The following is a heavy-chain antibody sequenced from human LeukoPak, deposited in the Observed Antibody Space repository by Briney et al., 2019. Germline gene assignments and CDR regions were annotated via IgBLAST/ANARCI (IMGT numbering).Heavy chain of an antibody. CDR1: GYTFTGYH. Sequence: GASVKVSCKASGYTFTGYHIHWVRQAPGQGLEWMGRINPYSGDTNFAQKFQGRVTMTRDTSITTAYMDLSSLTPDDTAVYFCARDQGSLTRSCYIGYWGQGTQVTVSS. CDR2: INPYSGDT. V-gene: IGHV1-2*06. CDR3: ARDQGSLTRSCYIGY. J-gene: IGHJ4*02. D-gene: IGHD2-15*01.